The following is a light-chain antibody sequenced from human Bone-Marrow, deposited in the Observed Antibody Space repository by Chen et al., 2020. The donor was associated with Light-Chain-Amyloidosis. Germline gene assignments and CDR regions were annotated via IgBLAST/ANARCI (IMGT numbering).Light chain of an antibody. CDR1: QTISSNY. J-gene: IGKJ4*01. CDR2: GSS. Sequence: EIVLTQSPGTLSLAPGQGANLSCMASQTISSNYLTWYQQKFGQAHRLLIYGSSSRATGIPDRFTGSGSGTDFTLTINRLEPEDFAMYYCQQYVTSPHTFGGGTKVEIK. CDR3: QQYVTSPHT. V-gene: IGKV3-20*01.